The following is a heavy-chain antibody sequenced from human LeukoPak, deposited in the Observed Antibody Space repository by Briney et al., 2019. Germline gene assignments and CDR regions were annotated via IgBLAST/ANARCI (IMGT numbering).Heavy chain of an antibody. CDR2: IYYSGST. Sequence: PSETLSLTCTVSGGSISSSSYYWGWIRQPPGKGLEWIGSIYYSGSTYYNPSLKSRVTISVDTSKNQFSLKLSSVTAADTAVYYCARDLDPRGITMIVVDSDAFDIWGQGTMVTVSS. CDR1: GGSISSSSYY. CDR3: ARDLDPRGITMIVVDSDAFDI. D-gene: IGHD3-22*01. V-gene: IGHV4-39*07. J-gene: IGHJ3*02.